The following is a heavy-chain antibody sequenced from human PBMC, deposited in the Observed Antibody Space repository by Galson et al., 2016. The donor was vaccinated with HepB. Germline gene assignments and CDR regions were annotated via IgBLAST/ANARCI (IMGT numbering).Heavy chain of an antibody. CDR1: GFSLSTRGVG. CDR2: VYWDDHK. CDR3: AHTGPPRTDDDYRPWSFDL. Sequence: PALVKPTQTLTLTCTFSGFSLSTRGVGVGWIRQPPGKALEWFALVYWDDHKRYSPSLQSRLTITKDTSKKQVVLTMTNMCPVDTATYYCAHTGPPRTDDDYRPWSFDLWGRGTLVTVSS. J-gene: IGHJ2*01. V-gene: IGHV2-5*02. D-gene: IGHD4-17*01.